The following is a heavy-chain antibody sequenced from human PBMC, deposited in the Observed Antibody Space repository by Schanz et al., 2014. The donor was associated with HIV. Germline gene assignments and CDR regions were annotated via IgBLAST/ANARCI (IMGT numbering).Heavy chain of an antibody. CDR2: ISYDGRNK. CDR1: GFTFSNYG. CDR3: AKDRNYYDDKYLGKGNYYYYYGMDV. J-gene: IGHJ6*02. D-gene: IGHD3-22*01. Sequence: QVDLVESGGGVVQPGRSLRLSCAASGFTFSNYGMHWVRQAPGKGLEWVAVISYDGRNKYYADSVRGRLTISRDNSKNTLYLQVKSLRAEDTAVYFCAKDRNYYDDKYLGKGNYYYYYGMDVWGQGTTVTVSS. V-gene: IGHV3-30*18.